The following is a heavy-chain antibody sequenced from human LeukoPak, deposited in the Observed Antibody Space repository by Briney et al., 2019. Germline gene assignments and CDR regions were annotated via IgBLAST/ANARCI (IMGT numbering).Heavy chain of an antibody. CDR3: AKDTGTTHYYYYMDV. Sequence: PGGSLRLSCAASGFTFSSYGMHWVRQAPGRGLEWVAFIRYDGSNKYYADSVKGRFTISRDNSKNTLYLQVNSLRAEDTAVYYCAKDTGTTHYYYYMDVWGKGTTVTISS. D-gene: IGHD1-1*01. CDR2: IRYDGSNK. J-gene: IGHJ6*03. CDR1: GFTFSSYG. V-gene: IGHV3-30*02.